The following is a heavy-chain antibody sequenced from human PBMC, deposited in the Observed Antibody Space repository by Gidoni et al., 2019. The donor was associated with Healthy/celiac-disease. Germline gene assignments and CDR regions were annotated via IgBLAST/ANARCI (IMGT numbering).Heavy chain of an antibody. CDR3: AREPNYYDSPIDY. Sequence: QLQLQESGPGLVKPSETLSLTCTVSGGSISSSSYYWGWIRQPPGKGLEWIGSIYYSGSTYYNPSLKSRVTISVDTSKNQFSLKLSSVTAADTAVYYCAREPNYYDSPIDYWGQGTLVTVSS. CDR1: GGSISSSSYY. CDR2: IYYSGST. J-gene: IGHJ4*02. V-gene: IGHV4-39*07. D-gene: IGHD3-22*01.